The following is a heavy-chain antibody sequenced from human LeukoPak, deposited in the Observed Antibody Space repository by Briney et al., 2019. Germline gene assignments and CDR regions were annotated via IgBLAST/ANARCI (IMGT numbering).Heavy chain of an antibody. CDR2: IRINGAST. V-gene: IGHV3-64*01. J-gene: IGHJ4*02. CDR1: GFTFGSSA. Sequence: GGSPRLSWAAAGFTFGSSAMDWVSQPGGGGLGYVSSIRINGASTNYANSVEGRFTISRDNSKTTLCLQMGSLRAEDMAGYYCATLGSGWYFDYWGQGTLVTVSS. D-gene: IGHD6-19*01. CDR3: ATLGSGWYFDY.